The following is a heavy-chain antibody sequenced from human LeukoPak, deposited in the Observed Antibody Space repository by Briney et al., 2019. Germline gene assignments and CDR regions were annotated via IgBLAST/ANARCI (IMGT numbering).Heavy chain of an antibody. CDR2: IYPGDSDT. CDR1: GYRFPSYW. D-gene: IGHD2-15*01. CDR3: ARRGGPCSGGSCYGY. J-gene: IGHJ4*02. Sequence: GESLKISCKGSGYRFPSYWIGWVRQMPGKGLEWMGIIYPGDSDTRYSPSFQGQVTISADKSISTAYLQWSSLKASDTAMYYCARRGGPCSGGSCYGYWGQGTLVTVSS. V-gene: IGHV5-51*01.